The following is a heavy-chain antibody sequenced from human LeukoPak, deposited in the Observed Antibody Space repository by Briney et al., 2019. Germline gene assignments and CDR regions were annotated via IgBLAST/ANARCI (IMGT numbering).Heavy chain of an antibody. CDR3: ARDEMYSSSWDTPDFDY. V-gene: IGHV3-21*06. J-gene: IGHJ4*02. D-gene: IGHD6-13*01. Sequence: GESLRLSCAASGFTFKTYTMSWVRQAPGKGLEWVSSIFSTGSYVYYADSVKGRFTISRDNAKNSMYLQMDSLRAEDTAVYYCARDEMYSSSWDTPDFDYWGQGTLVTVSS. CDR1: GFTFKTYT. CDR2: IFSTGSYV.